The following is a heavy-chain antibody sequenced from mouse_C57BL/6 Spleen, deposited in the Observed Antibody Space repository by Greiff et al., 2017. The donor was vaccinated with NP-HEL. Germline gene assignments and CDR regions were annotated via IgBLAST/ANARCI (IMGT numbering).Heavy chain of an antibody. Sequence: QVQLQQSGPELVKPGASVKISCKASGYAFSSSWMNWVKQRPGKGLEWIGRIYPGDGDTNYNGKFKGKATLTADKSYSTAYMQLSSRTSEYSAVYFCARAGNYYGSSSFAYWGQGTLVTVSA. V-gene: IGHV1-82*01. CDR3: ARAGNYYGSSSFAY. CDR2: IYPGDGDT. J-gene: IGHJ3*01. CDR1: GYAFSSSW. D-gene: IGHD1-1*01.